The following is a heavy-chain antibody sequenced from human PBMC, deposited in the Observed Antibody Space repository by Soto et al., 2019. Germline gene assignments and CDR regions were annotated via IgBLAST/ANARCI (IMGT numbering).Heavy chain of an antibody. CDR1: GYSFTSYW. V-gene: IGHV5-51*01. D-gene: IGHD3-22*01. J-gene: IGHJ4*02. Sequence: EESLRSSCNGSGYSFTSYWIGWVRQMPGKGLEWMGIIYPGDSDTRYSPSFQGQVTISADKSISTAYLQWSSLKASDTAMYYCARPYYYDSSGYPYYFDYWGQGTLVTVSS. CDR3: ARPYYYDSSGYPYYFDY. CDR2: IYPGDSDT.